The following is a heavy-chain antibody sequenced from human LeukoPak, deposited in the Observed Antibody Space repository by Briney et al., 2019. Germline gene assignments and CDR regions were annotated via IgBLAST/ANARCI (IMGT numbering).Heavy chain of an antibody. V-gene: IGHV3-23*01. CDR3: AKDQRGYYQPIDY. Sequence: GGSLRLSCAASGFPFSSHAMRWVRQAPGRGLECVSAISGSGSTSYYADSVKGRFTISRDNSKNTLYMQMTSLRAEDTAVYYCAKDQRGYYQPIDYWGQGILVTVSS. CDR2: ISGSGSTS. CDR1: GFPFSSHA. D-gene: IGHD3-10*01. J-gene: IGHJ4*02.